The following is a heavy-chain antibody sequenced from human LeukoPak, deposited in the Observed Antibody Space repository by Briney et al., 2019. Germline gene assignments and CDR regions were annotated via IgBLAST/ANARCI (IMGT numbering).Heavy chain of an antibody. CDR3: ARGPNRYYFDY. J-gene: IGHJ4*02. CDR1: GGSISSYY. CDR2: IYYSGRT. D-gene: IGHD2/OR15-2a*01. V-gene: IGHV4-59*01. Sequence: PSETLSLTCTVSGGSISSYYWSWIRQPPGKGLEWTGYIYYSGRTNYNPSLKSRVTISVDTSKNQFSLKLSSVIAADTAVFYCARGPNRYYFDYWGQGTLVTVSS.